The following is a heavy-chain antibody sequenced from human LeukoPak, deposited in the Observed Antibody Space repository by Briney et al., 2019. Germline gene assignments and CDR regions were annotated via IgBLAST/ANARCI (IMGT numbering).Heavy chain of an antibody. D-gene: IGHD2-2*01. CDR2: ISKSSALK. J-gene: IGHJ4*02. CDR3: VRGDNRDQ. V-gene: IGHV3-21*01. Sequence: GGSLRLSCAASGFTFSSYAMNWVRQAPGKGLGYVSSISKSSALKYYAESVRGRFTISRDNAENSLYLDMNNLGAEDTAVYFCVRGDNRDQWGQGTLVTVSS. CDR1: GFTFSSYA.